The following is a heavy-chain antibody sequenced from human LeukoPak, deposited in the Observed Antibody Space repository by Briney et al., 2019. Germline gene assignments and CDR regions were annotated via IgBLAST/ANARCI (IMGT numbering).Heavy chain of an antibody. CDR3: AREQIRGRGYYYHYMDV. Sequence: ASVKVSCKASGYTFTSYGISWVRQAPGQGLEWMGWISAYNGNTNYAQKLQGRVTMTTDTSTSTAYMELRSLTSDDTAVYYCAREQIRGRGYYYHYMDVWGKGTTVTISS. CDR2: ISAYNGNT. J-gene: IGHJ6*03. V-gene: IGHV1-18*01. CDR1: GYTFTSYG.